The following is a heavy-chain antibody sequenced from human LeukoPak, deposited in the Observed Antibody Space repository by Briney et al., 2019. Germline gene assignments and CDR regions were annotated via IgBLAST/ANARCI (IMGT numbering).Heavy chain of an antibody. J-gene: IGHJ3*02. CDR1: GFTFSSYA. D-gene: IGHD3-22*01. CDR2: ISGSGGST. CDR3: AKDLSAYYYDSSGYYDAFDI. V-gene: IGHV3-23*01. Sequence: GGSLRLSCAASGFTFSSYAMSWVRQAPGKGLEWVSAISGSGGSTYYADSVKGRFTISRDNSKNTLYLQMNSLRAEDTAVYYCAKDLSAYYYDSSGYYDAFDIWGHGTMVTVSS.